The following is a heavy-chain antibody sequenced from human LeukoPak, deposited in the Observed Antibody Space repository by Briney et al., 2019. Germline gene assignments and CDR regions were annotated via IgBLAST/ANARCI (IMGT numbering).Heavy chain of an antibody. J-gene: IGHJ3*02. CDR3: ARGPRITIFGVVMANDAFDI. CDR2: INPKSGGT. V-gene: IGHV1-2*02. CDR1: GYTFTDYF. Sequence: SVKVSCKASGYTFTDYFMNWVRQAPGQGLEWMGWINPKSGGTVYAQKFQGRVTMTRDTSSSTAYMELSRLRFDDAVVYYCARGPRITIFGVVMANDAFDIWGQGTMVTVSS. D-gene: IGHD3-3*01.